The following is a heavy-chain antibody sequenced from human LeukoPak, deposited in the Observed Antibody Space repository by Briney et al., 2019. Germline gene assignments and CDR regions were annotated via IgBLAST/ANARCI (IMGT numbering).Heavy chain of an antibody. CDR2: ISAYNGNT. Sequence: ASVKVSCKASGYTFTSYGISWVRQAPGQGLEWMGWISAYNGNTNYAQKLQGRVTMTSDTSTSTAYMELRSLRPDDTAVYYCARGGYYYDSSGYYSTKRRGIPYDYWGQGTLVTVSS. J-gene: IGHJ4*02. V-gene: IGHV1-18*01. CDR3: ARGGYYYDSSGYYSTKRRGIPYDY. CDR1: GYTFTSYG. D-gene: IGHD3-22*01.